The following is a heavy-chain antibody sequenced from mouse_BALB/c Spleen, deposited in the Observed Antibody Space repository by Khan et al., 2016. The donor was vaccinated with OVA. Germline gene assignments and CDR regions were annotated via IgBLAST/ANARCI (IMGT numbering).Heavy chain of an antibody. CDR3: ARGYFGNYEFAY. Sequence: QVQLQQSGAELVKPGASVKLSCKTSGYTFTSYWIQWVKQRPGQGLGWIGEIFPGTGTTYYNENFKGKATLTIDTSSTTAYMQLSSLTSEDSAVYCCARGYFGNYEFAYWGQGTLVTVSS. CDR1: GYTFTSYW. V-gene: IGHV1S132*01. D-gene: IGHD2-1*01. CDR2: IFPGTGTT. J-gene: IGHJ3*01.